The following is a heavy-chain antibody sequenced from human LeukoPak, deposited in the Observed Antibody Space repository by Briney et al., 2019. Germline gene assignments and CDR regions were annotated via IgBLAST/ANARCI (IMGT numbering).Heavy chain of an antibody. CDR1: GGSISSYY. D-gene: IGHD5-18*01. CDR3: ASSGYSYGTFDY. Sequence: PSETLSLTCTVSGGSISSYYWSWIRQPPGKGLEWFGYIYYSGSTNYNPSLKSRVTISVDTSKNQFSLKLSSVTAADTAVYYCASSGYSYGTFDYWGQGTLVTVSS. J-gene: IGHJ4*02. CDR2: IYYSGST. V-gene: IGHV4-59*08.